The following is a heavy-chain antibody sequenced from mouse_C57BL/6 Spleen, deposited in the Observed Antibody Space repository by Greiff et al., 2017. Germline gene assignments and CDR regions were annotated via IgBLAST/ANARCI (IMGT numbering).Heavy chain of an antibody. Sequence: VQLQQSGPELVKPGASVKISCKASGYAFSSSWMNWVKQRPGKGLEWIGRIYPGDGDTNYNGKFKGKATLTEDKSSSTDYMQLSSLTSEDSAVDFCARFPLGKGFAYWGQGTLVTVSA. CDR3: ARFPLGKGFAY. V-gene: IGHV1-82*01. D-gene: IGHD2-1*01. CDR2: IYPGDGDT. CDR1: GYAFSSSW. J-gene: IGHJ3*01.